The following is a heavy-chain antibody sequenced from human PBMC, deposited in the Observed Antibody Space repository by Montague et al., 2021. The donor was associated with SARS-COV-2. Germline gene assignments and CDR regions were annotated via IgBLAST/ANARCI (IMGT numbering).Heavy chain of an antibody. CDR1: AFTFSSYD. CDR2: IGTAGDT. Sequence: SLRLSCAASAFTFSSYDMYWVRQVTGKGLEWVSAIGTAGDTFYXXXVXXXFTXSRENAKESLYLQMNSLRAGDTAVYYCARGNPLLIPIGGWRGYNLDVWGQGTTVTVSS. D-gene: IGHD5-24*01. CDR3: ARGNPLLIPIGGWRGYNLDV. J-gene: IGHJ6*02. V-gene: IGHV3-13*01.